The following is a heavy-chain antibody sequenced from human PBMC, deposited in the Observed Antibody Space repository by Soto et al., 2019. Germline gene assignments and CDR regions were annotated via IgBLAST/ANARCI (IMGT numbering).Heavy chain of an antibody. CDR3: EGEGTG. CDR1: SGSITTYY. D-gene: IGHD3-10*01. J-gene: IGHJ4*02. Sequence: QVQLQESGPGLVKPSETLSLTCTVSSGSITTYYWSWIRQPPGKGLEWIGYIYHSGSTNYNPSLDSRVTISIDTSKSQFSLKLRSVTAADTAVYYCEGEGTGWGQGTLVTVSS. V-gene: IGHV4-59*01. CDR2: IYHSGST.